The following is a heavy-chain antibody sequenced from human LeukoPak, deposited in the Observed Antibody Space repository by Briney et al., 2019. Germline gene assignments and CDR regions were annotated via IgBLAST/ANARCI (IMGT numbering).Heavy chain of an antibody. Sequence: ASVKVSCKASGYTFTSYDLNWVRQATGQGLEWMGWMNPNSGNTGYAQKFQGRLTFTRDTSVSTAYMELSSLRSEDTAVYYCARGRVRGSSWLDYWGQGTLVTVSS. D-gene: IGHD6-13*01. V-gene: IGHV1-8*01. CDR3: ARGRVRGSSWLDY. CDR1: GYTFTSYD. J-gene: IGHJ4*02. CDR2: MNPNSGNT.